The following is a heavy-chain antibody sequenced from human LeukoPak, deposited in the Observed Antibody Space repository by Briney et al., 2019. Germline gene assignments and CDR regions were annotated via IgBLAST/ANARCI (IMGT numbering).Heavy chain of an antibody. V-gene: IGHV3-7*04. CDR2: IKQDGSDI. D-gene: IGHD3-22*01. Sequence: GGSLRLSCAASRFTFSSHWMSWVRQAPGKGLEWVACIKQDGSDIYYVDSVKGRFTISRDNAKNSLYLHMNSLRAEDTAVYYCARGGWYYFDYWGQGTLVTVPS. J-gene: IGHJ4*02. CDR1: RFTFSSHW. CDR3: ARGGWYYFDY.